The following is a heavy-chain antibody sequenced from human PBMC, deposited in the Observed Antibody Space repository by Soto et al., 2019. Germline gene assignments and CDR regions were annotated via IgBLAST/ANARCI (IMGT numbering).Heavy chain of an antibody. Sequence: SVKVSFKASCYTFTSYGISWVRQAPVQGLEWMGWINTYNGNTNYAQKLQGRVTMTTDTSTSTVHMELRSLRSDDTAVYYCGRDIYCSSSSCYFDYWGQGTLVTVSS. CDR3: GRDIYCSSSSCYFDY. V-gene: IGHV1-18*04. D-gene: IGHD2-2*01. CDR1: CYTFTSYG. CDR2: INTYNGNT. J-gene: IGHJ4*02.